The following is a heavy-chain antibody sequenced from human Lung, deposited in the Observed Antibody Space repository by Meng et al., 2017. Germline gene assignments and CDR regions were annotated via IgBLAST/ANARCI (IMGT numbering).Heavy chain of an antibody. J-gene: IGHJ4*02. D-gene: IGHD6-13*01. CDR1: GGTFSSYA. Sequence: SSVKVSCPASGGTFSSYAISWVRQAPGQGLEWMGGIIPIFGTANYAQKFQGRVTITADESTSTAYMELSSLRSEDTAVYYCARDALGGIAAAGTLDYWGQGTLVTVSS. V-gene: IGHV1-69*13. CDR3: ARDALGGIAAAGTLDY. CDR2: IIPIFGTA.